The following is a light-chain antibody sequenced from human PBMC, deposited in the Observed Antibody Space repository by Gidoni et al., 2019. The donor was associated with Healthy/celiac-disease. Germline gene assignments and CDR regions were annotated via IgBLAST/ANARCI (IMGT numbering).Light chain of an antibody. CDR3: QVWDSSSGGVV. CDR2: DDS. CDR1: NIGSKS. J-gene: IGLJ2*01. Sequence: SYVLTQPPSGSVAPGQTARITCGGNNIGSKSVHWYQQKPGQAPVLVVYDDSDRPSGLPERFSGSNSGNTATLTISRVEAGDEADYYCQVWDSSSGGVVFGGGTKLTVL. V-gene: IGLV3-21*02.